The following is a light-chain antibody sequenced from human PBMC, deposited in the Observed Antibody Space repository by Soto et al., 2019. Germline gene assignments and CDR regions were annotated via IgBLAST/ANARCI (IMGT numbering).Light chain of an antibody. CDR3: QQYNSYSLT. CDR1: QSISSW. V-gene: IGKV1-5*03. Sequence: DIQMTQSPSTLSASVGDRVTITCRASQSISSWLAWYQQKPGKAPKLLIYKASSLESGVPSRFSGSGSGTEFTLTISSLQPDVFATYYCQQYNSYSLTFGGGTKVDIK. J-gene: IGKJ4*01. CDR2: KAS.